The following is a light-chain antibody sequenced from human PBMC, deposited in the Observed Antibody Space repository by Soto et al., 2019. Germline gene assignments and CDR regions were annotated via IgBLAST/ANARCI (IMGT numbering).Light chain of an antibody. Sequence: IVLTLSPGTLSLSPGERATLSCRASQSVSSNYLAGYQQKPGQAPRLLIYGASSRATGIPARFSGSGSGTDFTLTISSLEPEDFAVYYCQQRSNWPRITFGQGTRLAI. CDR3: QQRSNWPRIT. V-gene: IGKV3D-20*02. J-gene: IGKJ5*01. CDR1: QSVSSNY. CDR2: GAS.